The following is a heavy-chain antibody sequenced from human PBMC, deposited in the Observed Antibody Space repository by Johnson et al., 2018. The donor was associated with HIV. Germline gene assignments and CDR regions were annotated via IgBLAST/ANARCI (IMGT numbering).Heavy chain of an antibody. Sequence: VQLVESGGRVVQPGRSLRLSCAASGFTLSKHAMHWVRQAPGKGLEWVTVIWYDGSNKHYADSVKGRFTISRDNSKNTVYLQMNNLRAEDTAVYYCAKDAGWSIVGATDGRDAFDIWGQGAMVTVSS. J-gene: IGHJ3*02. CDR2: IWYDGSNK. CDR1: GFTLSKHA. D-gene: IGHD1-26*01. V-gene: IGHV3-33*06. CDR3: AKDAGWSIVGATDGRDAFDI.